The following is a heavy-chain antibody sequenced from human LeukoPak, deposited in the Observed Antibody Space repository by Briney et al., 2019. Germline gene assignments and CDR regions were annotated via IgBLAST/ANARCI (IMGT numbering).Heavy chain of an antibody. D-gene: IGHD3-22*01. J-gene: IGHJ4*02. CDR2: IYHSGST. V-gene: IGHV4-4*02. CDR3: ARGLVVVRMLDY. CDR1: GFTFSSYW. Sequence: GSLRLSCAASGFTFSSYWMSWVRQAPGKGLEWIGEIYHSGSTNHNPSLKSRVTISVDKSKNQFSLKLSSVTAADTAVYYCARGLVVVRMLDYWGQGTLVTVSS.